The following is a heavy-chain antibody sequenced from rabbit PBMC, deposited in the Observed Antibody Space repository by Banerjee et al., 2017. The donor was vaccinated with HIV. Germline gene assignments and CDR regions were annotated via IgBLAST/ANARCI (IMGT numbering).Heavy chain of an antibody. V-gene: IGHV1S45*01. J-gene: IGHJ6*01. CDR3: ARDTGSSFSSYGMDL. CDR2: INAVTGKA. CDR1: GFSFSNKAV. D-gene: IGHD8-1*01. Sequence: QEQLLESGGGLVRPEGSLKLSCKASGFSFSNKAVMCWVRQAPGKGLEWIACINAVTGKAVYATWAKGRFTFSKTSSTTVTLQMTSLTAADTATYFCARDTGSSFSSYGMDLWGPGTRVTVS.